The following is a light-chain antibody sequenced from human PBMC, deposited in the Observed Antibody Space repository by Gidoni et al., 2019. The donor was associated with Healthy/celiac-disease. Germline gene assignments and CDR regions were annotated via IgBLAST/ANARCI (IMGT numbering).Light chain of an antibody. V-gene: IGKV3-20*01. J-gene: IGKJ4*01. Sequence: GTLSLSPGERATLSCRASQSVSSSYLAWYQQKPGQAPRLLIYGASSRATGIPDRFIGSGSGTDFTLTISRLEPEDFAVYYCQQYGSSPPLTFGGGTKVEIK. CDR2: GAS. CDR3: QQYGSSPPLT. CDR1: QSVSSSY.